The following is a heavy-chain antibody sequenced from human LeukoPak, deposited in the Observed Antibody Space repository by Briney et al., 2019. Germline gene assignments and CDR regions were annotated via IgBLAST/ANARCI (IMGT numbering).Heavy chain of an antibody. Sequence: GASVKVSCKASGYTFTSYGISWVRQAPGQGLEWMGWISAYNGNTNYAQKLQGRVTMTTDKSTSTAYMELSSLRSEDTAVYYCARGSLNYYDSIGVSWYFDYWGQGTLVTVSS. J-gene: IGHJ4*02. D-gene: IGHD3-22*01. V-gene: IGHV1-18*01. CDR2: ISAYNGNT. CDR1: GYTFTSYG. CDR3: ARGSLNYYDSIGVSWYFDY.